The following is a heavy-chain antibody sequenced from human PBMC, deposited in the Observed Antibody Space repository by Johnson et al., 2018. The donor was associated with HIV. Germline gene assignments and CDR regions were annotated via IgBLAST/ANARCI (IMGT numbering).Heavy chain of an antibody. Sequence: VQLVESGGGLVQPGGSLRLSCAASGFTFSTYWMHWVRQAPGKGLVWVSRINSDGSSTSYADSVKGRFTISRDNAKNTLYLQMNSLRAEDTAVYYCASFWATGAFDVWGQGTMVIVSS. CDR3: ASFWATGAFDV. CDR2: INSDGSST. D-gene: IGHD3-10*01. J-gene: IGHJ3*01. V-gene: IGHV3-74*01. CDR1: GFTFSTYW.